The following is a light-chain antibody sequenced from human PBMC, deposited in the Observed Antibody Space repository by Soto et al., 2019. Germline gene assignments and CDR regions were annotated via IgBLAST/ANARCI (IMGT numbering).Light chain of an antibody. V-gene: IGKV3-11*01. CDR1: QSVSSY. Sequence: EIVLTQSPATLSLSPGERATLSRRASQSVSSYLAWYQQKPGQAPRLLIYDASNRATGIPARFSGSGSGTDFTLTISSLEPEDFAVYYCQQRSNGFTFGPGTKVDIK. J-gene: IGKJ3*01. CDR3: QQRSNGFT. CDR2: DAS.